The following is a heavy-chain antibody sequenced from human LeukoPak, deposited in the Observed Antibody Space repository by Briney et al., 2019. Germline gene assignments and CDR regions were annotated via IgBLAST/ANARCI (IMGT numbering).Heavy chain of an antibody. CDR2: IYDDNT. CDR3: AARKVRGVWFYLDY. Sequence: GVSLRLSCAASGFTVSAYAMAWVRQAPGKGLEWVSTIYDDNTYYADSVKGRFAISTDNSKNTLYLQMNSLRVEDTAVYFCAARKVRGVWFYLDYWGQGTLVTVSS. D-gene: IGHD3-10*01. CDR1: GFTVSAYA. J-gene: IGHJ4*02. V-gene: IGHV3-23*01.